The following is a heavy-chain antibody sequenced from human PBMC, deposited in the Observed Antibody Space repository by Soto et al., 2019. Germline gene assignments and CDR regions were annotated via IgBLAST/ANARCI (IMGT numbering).Heavy chain of an antibody. CDR2: IYYSGST. J-gene: IGHJ6*02. CDR1: GGSISSGDYY. CDR3: ARAAYYYYGMDV. V-gene: IGHV4-30-4*01. Sequence: SETLSLTCTVSGGSISSGDYYWSWIRQPPGKGLEWIGYIYYSGSTYYNPSLKSRVTISVDTSKNQFSLKLSSVTAADTAVYYCARAAYYYYGMDVWGPGTTVTVSS.